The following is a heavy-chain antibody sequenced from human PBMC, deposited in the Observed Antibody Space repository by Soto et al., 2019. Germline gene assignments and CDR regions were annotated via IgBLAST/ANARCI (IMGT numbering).Heavy chain of an antibody. CDR1: GFTFSRYA. J-gene: IGHJ4*02. V-gene: IGHV3-64*01. D-gene: IGHD1-26*01. CDR2: ISSNGGST. CDR3: ARDGGSYYLDY. Sequence: EVQLVESGGGLVQPGGSLRLSCAASGFTFSRYAMHWVRQAPGKGLEYVSAISSNGGSTYYANSVKGRFTISRDNSKNTLYLQMGSLRAEDMAVYYCARDGGSYYLDYRGQGTLVTVSS.